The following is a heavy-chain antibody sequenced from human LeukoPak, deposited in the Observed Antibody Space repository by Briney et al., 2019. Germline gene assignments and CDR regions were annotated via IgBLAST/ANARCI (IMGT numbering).Heavy chain of an antibody. CDR1: GGSISSYY. Sequence: PSETLSLTCTVSGGSISSYYWSWIRQPPGKGLEWIGYIYYSGSTNYNPSLKSRVTISVDTSKNQFSLKLSSVTAADTAVYYCARDRKYYYYYGMDVWGQGTTVTVSS. CDR3: ARDRKYYYYYGMDV. CDR2: IYYSGST. V-gene: IGHV4-59*12. J-gene: IGHJ6*02.